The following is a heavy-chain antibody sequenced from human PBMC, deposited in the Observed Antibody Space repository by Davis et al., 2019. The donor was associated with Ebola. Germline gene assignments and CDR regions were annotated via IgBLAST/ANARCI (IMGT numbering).Heavy chain of an antibody. Sequence: SETLSLTCTVSGGSISSYYWSWIRQPPGKGLEWIGYIYYSGTTNYNPSLKSRVTISVDTSKNQFSLKLSSVTAADTAVYYCARGIKGYSYGYNWFDPWGQGTLVTVSS. D-gene: IGHD5-18*01. J-gene: IGHJ5*02. CDR3: ARGIKGYSYGYNWFDP. CDR2: IYYSGTT. CDR1: GGSISSYY. V-gene: IGHV4-59*12.